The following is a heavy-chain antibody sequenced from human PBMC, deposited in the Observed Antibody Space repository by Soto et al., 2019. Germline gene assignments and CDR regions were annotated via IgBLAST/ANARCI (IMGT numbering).Heavy chain of an antibody. Sequence: PSETLSLTCTVSGRSISSGGFYWSWIRQHPGKGLEWIGYIYYSGSTYYNPSLTSRVTISVDTTKNQFSLKLSSVTAADTAVYYFAWTNYDSSGYFYRALYYFDDWGQGTLVTVSS. CDR1: GRSISSGGFY. CDR3: AWTNYDSSGYFYRALYYFDD. J-gene: IGHJ4*02. V-gene: IGHV4-31*03. D-gene: IGHD3-22*01. CDR2: IYYSGST.